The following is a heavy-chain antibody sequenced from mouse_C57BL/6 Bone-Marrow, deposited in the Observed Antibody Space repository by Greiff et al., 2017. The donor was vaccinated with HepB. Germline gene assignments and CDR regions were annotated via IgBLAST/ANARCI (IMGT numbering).Heavy chain of an antibody. V-gene: IGHV1-81*01. Sequence: QVHVKQSGAELARPGASVKLSCKASGYTFTSYGISWVKQRTGQGLEWIGEIYPRSGNTYYNEKFKGKATLTADKSSSTAYMELRSLTSEDSAVYFCARPPSYYDYDYAPVFDVWGTGTTVTVSS. D-gene: IGHD2-4*01. CDR3: ARPPSYYDYDYAPVFDV. CDR1: GYTFTSYG. CDR2: IYPRSGNT. J-gene: IGHJ1*03.